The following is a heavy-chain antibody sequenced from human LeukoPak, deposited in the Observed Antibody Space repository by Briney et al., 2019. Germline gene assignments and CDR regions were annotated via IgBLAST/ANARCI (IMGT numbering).Heavy chain of an antibody. J-gene: IGHJ6*03. V-gene: IGHV4-4*07. CDR3: ARHVSAYSSGLPYYMDV. CDR2: IYTSGST. D-gene: IGHD6-25*01. Sequence: SENLSLTCTVSGGSISSYYWSWIRQPAGKGLEWIGRIYTSGSTNYNPSLKSRVTMSVDTSKNQFSLKLSSVTAADTAVFYCARHVSAYSSGLPYYMDVWGKGTTVTVSS. CDR1: GGSISSYY.